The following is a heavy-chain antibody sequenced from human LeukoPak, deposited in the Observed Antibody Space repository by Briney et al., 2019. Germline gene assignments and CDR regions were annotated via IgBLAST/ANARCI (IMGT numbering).Heavy chain of an antibody. J-gene: IGHJ6*03. Sequence: ASVKVSCKASGGTFSSYAISWVRQAPGQGLEWMGGIIPIFGTANYAQNFQGRVTITTDESTSTAYMELSSLRSEDTAVYYCAKTPHTYYYYMDVWGKGTTVTVSS. D-gene: IGHD4-23*01. CDR1: GGTFSSYA. CDR3: AKTPHTYYYYMDV. V-gene: IGHV1-69*05. CDR2: IIPIFGTA.